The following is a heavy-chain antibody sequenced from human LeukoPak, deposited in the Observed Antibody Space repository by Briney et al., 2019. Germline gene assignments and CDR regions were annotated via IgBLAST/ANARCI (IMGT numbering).Heavy chain of an antibody. CDR2: IRSKAYGGTT. D-gene: IGHD6-13*01. CDR1: GFTLRSYT. V-gene: IGHV3-49*02. CDR3: TREGGIAGLDY. J-gene: IGHJ4*02. Sequence: GGSLRLSCAASGFTLRSYTMNWVRQAPGKGLEWVGFIRSKAYGGTTEYAASVKGRFTISRDDSKSIAYLQMNSLKTEDTAVYYCTREGGIAGLDYWGQGTLVTVSS.